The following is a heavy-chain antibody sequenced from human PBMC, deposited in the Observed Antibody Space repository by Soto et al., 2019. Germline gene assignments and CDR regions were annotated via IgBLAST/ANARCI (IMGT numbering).Heavy chain of an antibody. D-gene: IGHD6-13*01. CDR3: ARDRAGGAADIFDY. J-gene: IGHJ4*02. Sequence: SETLSLTCTVSGGSISSYYWSWIRQPPGKGLEWIGYIYYSGSTNYNPSLKSRVTISVDTSKNQFSLKLSSVTAADTAVYYCARDRAGGAADIFDYWGQGTLVTVSS. V-gene: IGHV4-59*01. CDR2: IYYSGST. CDR1: GGSISSYY.